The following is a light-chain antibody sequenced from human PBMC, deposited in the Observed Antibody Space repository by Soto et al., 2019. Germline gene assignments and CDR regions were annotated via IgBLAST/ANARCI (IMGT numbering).Light chain of an antibody. CDR1: SSDVGGYNY. Sequence: QSALTQPPPASGSPGQSVTISCTGTSSDVGGYNYVSWYQQHPGKAPKLMISEVSKRPSGVPDRFSGSKSGNTASLTVSGLQAEDEADYYCSSFADINNLVFGGGTKVTVL. V-gene: IGLV2-8*01. J-gene: IGLJ2*01. CDR3: SSFADINNLV. CDR2: EVS.